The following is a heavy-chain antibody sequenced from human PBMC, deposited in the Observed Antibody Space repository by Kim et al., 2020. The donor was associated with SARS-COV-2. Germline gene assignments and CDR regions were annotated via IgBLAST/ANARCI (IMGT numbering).Heavy chain of an antibody. D-gene: IGHD6-6*01. Sequence: GGSKYSANSVKGRSTTSRDNPTTTLYLKMNGLRAEDTAVYYCAKQLVPDVWGQGTTVTVSS. CDR2: GGSK. CDR3: AKQLVPDV. V-gene: IGHV3-23*01. J-gene: IGHJ6*02.